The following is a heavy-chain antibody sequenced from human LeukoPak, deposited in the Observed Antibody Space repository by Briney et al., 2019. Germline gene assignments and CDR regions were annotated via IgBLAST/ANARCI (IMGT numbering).Heavy chain of an antibody. D-gene: IGHD3-9*01. V-gene: IGHV4-34*01. CDR2: INHSGST. CDR1: GGSFSGYY. J-gene: IGHJ3*02. CDR3: ARVAGLRYFDWLFTNAFDI. Sequence: PSETLSLTCAVYGGSFSGYYWSWIRQPPGKGLEWIGEINHSGSTNYNPSLKSRATISVDTSKNQFSLKLSSVTAADTAVYYCARVAGLRYFDWLFTNAFDIWGQGTMVTVSS.